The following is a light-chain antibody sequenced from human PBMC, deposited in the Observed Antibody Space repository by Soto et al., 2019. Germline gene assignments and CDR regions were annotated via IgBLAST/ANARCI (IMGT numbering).Light chain of an antibody. J-gene: IGKJ2*01. CDR3: HQYGLLTRHP. CDR2: GAS. CDR1: ESVSRKY. Sequence: EIVLTQSPGTLSLSPGESATLSCRASESVSRKYLAWYQQKPGQAPRLLIYGASSRATGIPNRFSGSGSGTDFTLTISGLEPEDFAVYYCHQYGLLTRHPFGQGTKLEIK. V-gene: IGKV3-20*01.